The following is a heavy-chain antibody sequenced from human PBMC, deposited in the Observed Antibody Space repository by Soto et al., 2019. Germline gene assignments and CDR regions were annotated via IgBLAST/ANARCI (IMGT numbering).Heavy chain of an antibody. CDR3: ARQDSVTTLFDY. V-gene: IGHV4-31*03. Sequence: SETLSLTCTVSGGSISSGGYYWSWIRQHPGKGLEWIGYIYYSGSTYYNPSLKSRVTISVDTSKNQFSLKLSSVTAADTAVYYCARQDSVTTLFDYWGQGTLVTVSS. CDR1: GGSISSGGYY. J-gene: IGHJ4*02. CDR2: IYYSGST. D-gene: IGHD4-17*01.